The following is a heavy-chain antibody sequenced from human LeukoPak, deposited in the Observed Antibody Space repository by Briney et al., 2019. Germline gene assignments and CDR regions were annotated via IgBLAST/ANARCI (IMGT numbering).Heavy chain of an antibody. CDR1: GYSISSGYY. V-gene: IGHV4-38-2*01. Sequence: SETLSLTCAVSGYSISSGYYWGWIRQPPGKGLEWIGSIYHSGSTNYNPSLKSRVTISVDTSKNQFSLKLSSVTAADTAVYYCARGVPRITMVRGGAYYYYYMDVWGKGTTVTVSS. CDR2: IYHSGST. CDR3: ARGVPRITMVRGGAYYYYYMDV. J-gene: IGHJ6*03. D-gene: IGHD3-10*01.